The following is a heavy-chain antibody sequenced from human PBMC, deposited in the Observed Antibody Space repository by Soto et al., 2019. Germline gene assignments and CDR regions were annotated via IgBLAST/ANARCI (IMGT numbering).Heavy chain of an antibody. D-gene: IGHD6-25*01. V-gene: IGHV1-46*01. CDR3: AIWNTSAYMAY. Sequence: QVQLVQSGAEVKKPGASVKVSCKASGYTFTSYYMHWVRQAPGQGLEWMGEIIPTVSLTTYAQNFQGRSTLTRAMSTSTVYMALSSLRPADTAVYFCAIWNTSAYMAYWAQGPMVT. CDR1: GYTFTSYY. CDR2: IIPTVSLT. J-gene: IGHJ4*02.